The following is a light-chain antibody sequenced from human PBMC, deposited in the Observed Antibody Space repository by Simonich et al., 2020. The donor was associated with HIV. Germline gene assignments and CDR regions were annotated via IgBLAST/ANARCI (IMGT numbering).Light chain of an antibody. CDR3: QHYYSSPYT. CDR1: QSVLYSSNNKNY. V-gene: IGKV4-1*01. Sequence: DIVMTQSPDSLAVSLGERATINCKSSQSVLYSSNNKNYLAWYQQKPGQPPKLLIYWASPRESGVPDRFTGSGSGTDFTLTISSLQAEDVAVYYCQHYYSSPYTFGQGTKLEIK. CDR2: WAS. J-gene: IGKJ2*01.